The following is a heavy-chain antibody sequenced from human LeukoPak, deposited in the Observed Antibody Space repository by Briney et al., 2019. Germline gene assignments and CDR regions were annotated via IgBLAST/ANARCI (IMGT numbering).Heavy chain of an antibody. Sequence: GGSLRLSCAASGFTFSSYGMHWIRQAPGKGLEWVAVIWYDGSNKFYGDSVKGRFSISRDNYKNTLYLQMNSLRVEDTAVYYCAKVSTVYDSSGRYTSDNWGQGTLVTVSS. CDR2: IWYDGSNK. D-gene: IGHD3-22*01. CDR1: GFTFSSYG. V-gene: IGHV3-33*06. J-gene: IGHJ4*02. CDR3: AKVSTVYDSSGRYTSDN.